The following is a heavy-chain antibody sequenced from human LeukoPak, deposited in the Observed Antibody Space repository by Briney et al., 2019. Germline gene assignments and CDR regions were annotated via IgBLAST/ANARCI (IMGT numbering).Heavy chain of an antibody. V-gene: IGHV3-33*01. J-gene: IGHJ4*02. CDR2: IWYDGSNK. Sequence: PGGSLRLSCAAPGFTFSNYGMHWVRQAPGKGLEWVAVIWYDGSNKYYADSVKGRFTFSRDNSKNTLYLQMNSLRAEDTAVYYCARENLLGGFFDYWGQGILVTVSS. CDR3: ARENLLGGFFDY. D-gene: IGHD5-12*01. CDR1: GFTFSNYG.